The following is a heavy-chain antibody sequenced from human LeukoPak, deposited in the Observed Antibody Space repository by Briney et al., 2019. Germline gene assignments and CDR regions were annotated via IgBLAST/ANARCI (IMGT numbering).Heavy chain of an antibody. V-gene: IGHV3-30*18. CDR1: GFTFSSYG. CDR3: AKDRIVVVPAAIEAYYYYGMDV. CDR2: ISYDGSNK. Sequence: PGGSLRLSCAASGFTFSSYGMHWVRQAPGKGLEWVAVISYDGSNKYYADSVKGRFTISRDNSKNTLYLQMNSLRAEDTAVYYCAKDRIVVVPAAIEAYYYYGMDVWGQGTTVTVSS. J-gene: IGHJ6*02. D-gene: IGHD2-2*02.